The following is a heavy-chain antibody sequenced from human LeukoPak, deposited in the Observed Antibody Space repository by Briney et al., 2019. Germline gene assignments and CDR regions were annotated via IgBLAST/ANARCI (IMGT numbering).Heavy chain of an antibody. D-gene: IGHD6-19*01. CDR3: ATGSVGSGWYPNGLNY. CDR2: FDPEDGET. J-gene: IGHJ4*02. Sequence: EASVKVSCKVSGYTLTELSMHWVRQAPGKGLEWMGGFDPEDGETIYAQKFQGRVTMTEDTSTDTAYMELSSLRSEDTAVYYCATGSVGSGWYPNGLNYWGQGTLVTVSS. V-gene: IGHV1-24*01. CDR1: GYTLTELS.